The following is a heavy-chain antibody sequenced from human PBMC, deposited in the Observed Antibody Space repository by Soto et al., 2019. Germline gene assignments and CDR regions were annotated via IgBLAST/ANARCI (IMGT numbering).Heavy chain of an antibody. Sequence: QVQLQESGPGLVKPSQTLSLTCTVSGGSISSGDYYWSWIRQPPGKGLEWIGYIYYSGSTYYNPSLQSRVTISVDTSKNQFSLKLSSVTAADTAVYYCARQTYYYGSGSYFLMRWFAPWGQGTLVTVSS. CDR1: GGSISSGDYY. CDR2: IYYSGST. V-gene: IGHV4-30-4*01. CDR3: ARQTYYYGSGSYFLMRWFAP. D-gene: IGHD3-10*01. J-gene: IGHJ5*02.